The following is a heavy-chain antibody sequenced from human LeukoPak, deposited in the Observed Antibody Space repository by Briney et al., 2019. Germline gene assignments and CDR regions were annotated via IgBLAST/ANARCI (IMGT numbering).Heavy chain of an antibody. D-gene: IGHD2-21*02. J-gene: IGHJ5*02. CDR3: ARGAMTNIRSWFDP. V-gene: IGHV4-59*01. CDR1: GGSNNSYC. Sequence: SETLSLTCTVSGGSNNSYCWSWIRQPPGKGLEWIGYVSYSGNTNYNPSLKSRVTISVDTSRDQFSLKLSSLTAADTAVYYCARGAMTNIRSWFDPWGQGTLVTVSS. CDR2: VSYSGNT.